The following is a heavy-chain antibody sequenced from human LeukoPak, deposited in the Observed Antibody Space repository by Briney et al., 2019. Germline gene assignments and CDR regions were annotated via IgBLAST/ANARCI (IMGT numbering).Heavy chain of an antibody. J-gene: IGHJ4*02. CDR3: ASAYYDILTGYYHEFDY. Sequence: GGSLRLSCAASGFTFSNYVMHWVRQAPGKGLEWVAVISYDGSNKYYADSVKGRFTISRDNSKNTLCLQMNSLRAEDTAVYYCASAYYDILTGYYHEFDYWGQGTLVTVSS. D-gene: IGHD3-9*01. CDR2: ISYDGSNK. V-gene: IGHV3-30-3*01. CDR1: GFTFSNYV.